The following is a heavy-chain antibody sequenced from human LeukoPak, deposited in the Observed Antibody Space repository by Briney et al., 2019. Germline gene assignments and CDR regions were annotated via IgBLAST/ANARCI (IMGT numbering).Heavy chain of an antibody. CDR3: VRPSDYYDSSGSDAFDI. D-gene: IGHD3-22*01. CDR2: IYPGDSDA. CDR1: GYSFTNYR. V-gene: IGHV5-51*01. J-gene: IGHJ3*02. Sequence: GESLKISCKGSGYSFTNYRIGWVRQMPGKGLKWMGIIYPGDSDARYSPSFQGQVTISADKSISTAYLQWNSLKASDTAMYYCVRPSDYYDSSGSDAFDIWGQGTMVTVSS.